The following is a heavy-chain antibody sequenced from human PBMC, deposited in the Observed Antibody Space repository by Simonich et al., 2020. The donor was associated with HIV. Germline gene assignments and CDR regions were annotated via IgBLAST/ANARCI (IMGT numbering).Heavy chain of an antibody. V-gene: IGHV3-21*04. D-gene: IGHD2-21*01. Sequence: EVQLVESGGGLVKPGGSLRLSCAASGFTFNDYSMNWVRQAPGKGLEWVSSISSNSSYISYADSMKGRLTISRDNAKNSLYLQRNSLRADDTAVYHCAKVIWVDFEYYFDHWGQGTLVTVSS. CDR3: AKVIWVDFEYYFDH. CDR1: GFTFNDYS. J-gene: IGHJ4*02. CDR2: ISSNSSYI.